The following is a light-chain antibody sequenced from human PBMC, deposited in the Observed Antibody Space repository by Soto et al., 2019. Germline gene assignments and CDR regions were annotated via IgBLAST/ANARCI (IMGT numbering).Light chain of an antibody. J-gene: IGLJ3*02. V-gene: IGLV2-14*01. CDR1: SSDVGGYNY. CDR3: SSYTSTSSNWV. CDR2: DVS. Sequence: QSALTQPASVSGSPGQSITISCTGTSSDVGGYNYVSWYQQHPGKAPKLMIYDVSNRPSGVSNRFSGSKSGNTASLTISALQDDDEADYYCSSYTSTSSNWVFGAGTKLTVL.